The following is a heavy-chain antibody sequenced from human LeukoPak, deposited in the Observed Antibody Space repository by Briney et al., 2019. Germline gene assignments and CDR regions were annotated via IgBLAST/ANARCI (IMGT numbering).Heavy chain of an antibody. V-gene: IGHV3-9*01. D-gene: IGHD3-16*01. Sequence: PGGSLRLSCAASGFTFDDYAMHWVRQAPGKGLEWVSGISWSGTTTGYADSVKGRFTISRDSAKNSLYLQMDSLRVEDTALYYCAKDESTGGFAPGYFYGMGVWGQGTTVTVSS. J-gene: IGHJ6*02. CDR2: ISWSGTTT. CDR1: GFTFDDYA. CDR3: AKDESTGGFAPGYFYGMGV.